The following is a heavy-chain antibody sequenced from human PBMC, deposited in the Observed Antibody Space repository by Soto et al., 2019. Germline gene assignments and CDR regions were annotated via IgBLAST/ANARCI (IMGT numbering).Heavy chain of an antibody. CDR1: GYIFTRYG. J-gene: IGHJ6*02. V-gene: IGHV1-18*01. CDR3: EREALVLVPNTVNSDYYYYAMDV. Sequence: ASVKVSCKASGYIFTRYGISWVRQAPGQGLEWMGWISAYNGDTSYAQNLQGRVTMTTDTSTSTAYMELRSLRSDDTAVYYCEREALVLVPNTVNSDYYYYAMDVWG. D-gene: IGHD2-2*01. CDR2: ISAYNGDT.